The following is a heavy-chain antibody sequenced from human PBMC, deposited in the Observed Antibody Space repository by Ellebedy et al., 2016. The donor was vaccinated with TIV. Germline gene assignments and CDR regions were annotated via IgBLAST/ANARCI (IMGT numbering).Heavy chain of an antibody. CDR1: GGSFSGYY. J-gene: IGHJ5*02. V-gene: IGHV4-34*01. CDR3: ARHVTIFGVVIMNNWFDP. CDR2: INHSGST. Sequence: SETLSLXCAVYGGSFSGYYWSWIRQPPGKGLEWIGEINHSGSTNYNPSLKSRVTISVDTSKNQFSLKLSSVTAADTAVYYCARHVTIFGVVIMNNWFDPWGQGTLVTVSS. D-gene: IGHD3-3*01.